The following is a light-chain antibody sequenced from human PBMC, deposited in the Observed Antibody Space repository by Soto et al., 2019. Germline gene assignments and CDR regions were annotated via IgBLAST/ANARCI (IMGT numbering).Light chain of an antibody. V-gene: IGLV1-44*01. Sequence: QSVLTQPPSASGAPGQRVTISCSGSSSNIRSNTLNWYQQLPGTAPKLLIYTNNQRPSGVPDRFSGSKSGTSASLAISGLQSEDEADYNCAAWDDSLSGLYVLFGGGTKVTVL. CDR2: TNN. J-gene: IGLJ2*01. CDR1: SSNIRSNT. CDR3: AAWDDSLSGLYVL.